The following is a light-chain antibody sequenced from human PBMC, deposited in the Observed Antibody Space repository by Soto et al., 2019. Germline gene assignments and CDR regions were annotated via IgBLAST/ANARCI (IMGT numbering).Light chain of an antibody. CDR3: SSSTSSTTLDV. CDR1: SSDIGAYDY. J-gene: IGLJ1*01. V-gene: IGLV2-14*01. Sequence: QSALTQPASVSGSPGQSITISCSGTSSDIGAYDYVSWYQQHPGRAPKLMIFEVSNRPSGVSNRFSGSKSGNTASLTISGLQAEDEADYYCSSSTSSTTLDVFGTGTKLTVL. CDR2: EVS.